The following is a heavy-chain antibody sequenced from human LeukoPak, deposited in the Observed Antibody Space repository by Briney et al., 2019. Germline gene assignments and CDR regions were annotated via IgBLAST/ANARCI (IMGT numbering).Heavy chain of an antibody. CDR2: ISAYNGNT. D-gene: IGHD2-2*01. CDR3: ASTRYRGPVDY. Sequence: ASVKVSCKASGYTFTSYGISWVRQAPGQGLEWMGWISAYNGNTNYAQKLQGRVTMTRDTSTSTVYMELSSLRSEDTAVYYCASTRYRGPVDYWGQGTLVTVSS. V-gene: IGHV1-18*01. CDR1: GYTFTSYG. J-gene: IGHJ4*02.